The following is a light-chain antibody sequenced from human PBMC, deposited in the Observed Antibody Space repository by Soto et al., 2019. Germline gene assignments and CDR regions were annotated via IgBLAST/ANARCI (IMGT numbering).Light chain of an antibody. V-gene: IGKV1-5*01. CDR1: QRISSW. Sequence: DIQMTQSPSTLSASVGDRVTITCRASQRISSWLAWYQQKPGKAPKLLIYDASNSESGVPSRFSGSGSGTEFIFTISSLQPDDFAIYYCQQYNTYPRTFGQGTKV. J-gene: IGKJ1*01. CDR2: DAS. CDR3: QQYNTYPRT.